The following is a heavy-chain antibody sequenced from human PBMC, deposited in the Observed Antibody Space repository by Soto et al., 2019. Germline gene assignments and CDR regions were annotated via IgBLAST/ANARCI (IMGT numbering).Heavy chain of an antibody. Sequence: QVQLEQSGAEVKKPGSSVKVSCKPSGGNFGIYAITWVRQAPGQGLRWVGGIIPTVGTTHYAQKFEGRVSITADEATGTVYMELSRLTSDDTAIYYFTRDVGEPFYNDDMDVWGQGTTVTVSS. J-gene: IGHJ6*02. CDR3: TRDVGEPFYNDDMDV. CDR1: GGNFGIYA. D-gene: IGHD2-15*01. V-gene: IGHV1-69*01. CDR2: IIPTVGTT.